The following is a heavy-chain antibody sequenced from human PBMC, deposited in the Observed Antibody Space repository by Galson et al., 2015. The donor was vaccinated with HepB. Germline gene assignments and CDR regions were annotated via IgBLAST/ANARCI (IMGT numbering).Heavy chain of an antibody. J-gene: IGHJ2*01. CDR1: GYTLTELS. CDR3: ATATPSSSSWHLTAPDAYWYFDL. D-gene: IGHD6-13*01. V-gene: IGHV1-24*01. CDR2: FDPEDDET. Sequence: QSGAAMKKPGASVKVSCKVSGYTLTELSMHWVRQAPGKGLEWMGGFDPEDDETIYAQKFQGRVTMTEDTSTDTAYMELSSLRSEDTAVYYCATATPSSSSWHLTAPDAYWYFDLWGRGSLVTVSS.